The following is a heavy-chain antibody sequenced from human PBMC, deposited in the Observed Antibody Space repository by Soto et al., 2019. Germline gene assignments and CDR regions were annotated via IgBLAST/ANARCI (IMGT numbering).Heavy chain of an antibody. D-gene: IGHD3-3*01. CDR2: INSDGSSR. J-gene: IGHJ4*02. V-gene: IGHV3-74*01. CDR1: GLTFSIHW. Sequence: GGSRSLSCPASGLTFSIHWMHCVRHAHRKGLVWVSRINSDGSSRTYADAVKARFTISRDNAKKTLYLQMNSLRAEDTAFYYCARVSAKEWFAPFDYWGQGTLVTVSS. CDR3: ARVSAKEWFAPFDY.